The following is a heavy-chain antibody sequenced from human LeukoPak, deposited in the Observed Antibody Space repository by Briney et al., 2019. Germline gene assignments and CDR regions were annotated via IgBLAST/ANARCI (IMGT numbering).Heavy chain of an antibody. CDR3: ARGDCGGDCYXKYFQH. D-gene: IGHD2-21*01. V-gene: IGHV1-2*02. CDR1: GYTFTGYY. CDR2: INPNSGGT. Sequence: ASVKVSCKASGYTFTGYYMHWVRQAPGQGLEWMGWINPNSGGTNYAQKFQGRVTMTRDTSISTAYMELSRLRSDDTAVYYCARGDCGGDCYXKYFQHWGQGTLVTVSS. J-gene: IGHJ1*01.